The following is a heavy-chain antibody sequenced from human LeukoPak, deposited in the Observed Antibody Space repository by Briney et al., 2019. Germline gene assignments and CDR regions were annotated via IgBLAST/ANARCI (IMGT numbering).Heavy chain of an antibody. CDR3: ARGTMQAAFDI. CDR1: GGSISSSSYY. J-gene: IGHJ3*02. D-gene: IGHD4/OR15-4a*01. V-gene: IGHV4-39*01. CDR2: IYYSGST. Sequence: SETLSLTCTVSGGSISSSSYYWGWIRQPPGKGLEWIGSIYYSGSTYYNPSLKSRVTISVDTSKNQFSLKLSSVTAADTAVYYCARGTMQAAFDIWGQGTMVTVSS.